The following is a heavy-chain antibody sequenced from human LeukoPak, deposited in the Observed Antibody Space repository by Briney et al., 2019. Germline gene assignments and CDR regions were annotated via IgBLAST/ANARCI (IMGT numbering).Heavy chain of an antibody. V-gene: IGHV3-23*01. D-gene: IGHD3-3*01. CDR3: AKQICVSDFWSGNPHLYCYYAMDV. CDR2: ISGSGGTT. CDR1: GFTFSSYA. Sequence: GRSLRLSCAASGFTFSSYAMTWVRQAPGQGREWVSAISGSGGTTYYTDSVEPRFTLSRDNSKNSLYLQMNSLSAEDTAVYYCAKQICVSDFWSGNPHLYCYYAMDVWGQGTTVTVSS. J-gene: IGHJ6*02.